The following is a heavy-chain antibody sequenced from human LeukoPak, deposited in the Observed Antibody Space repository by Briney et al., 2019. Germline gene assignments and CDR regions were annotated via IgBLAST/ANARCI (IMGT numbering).Heavy chain of an antibody. CDR2: LYSDGIT. CDR1: GFTVSSNY. CDR3: AKGSYGDYAH. Sequence: PGGSLRLSCAASGFTVSSNYMTWVRQAPGKGLEWVSVLYSDGITYYTDSVKGRFTISRDNSKNTLYLQMNSLRTEDTAVYYCAKGSYGDYAHWGQGTLVTVSS. J-gene: IGHJ4*02. V-gene: IGHV3-53*01. D-gene: IGHD4-17*01.